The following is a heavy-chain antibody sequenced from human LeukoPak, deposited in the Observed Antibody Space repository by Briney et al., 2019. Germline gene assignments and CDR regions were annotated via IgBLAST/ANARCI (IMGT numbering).Heavy chain of an antibody. V-gene: IGHV3-7*01. CDR2: IKQDGSEK. D-gene: IGHD6-13*01. CDR1: GFTFSSYW. Sequence: PGGSLRLSCAASGFTFSSYWMHWVRQAPGKGLEWVANIKQDGSEKYYVDSVRGRFTISRDNAKNSLYLQMNSLRAEDTAVYYCARDSRPYSSSWYDLGAGPFDYWGQGTLVTVSS. CDR3: ARDSRPYSSSWYDLGAGPFDY. J-gene: IGHJ4*02.